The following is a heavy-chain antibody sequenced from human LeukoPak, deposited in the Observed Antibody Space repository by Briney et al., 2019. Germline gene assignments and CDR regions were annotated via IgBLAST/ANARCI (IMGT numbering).Heavy chain of an antibody. Sequence: PSETLSLTCTVSGGSISSYYWSWIRQPPGKGLEWVGYIYYSGSTNYNPSLKSRVTISVDTSKNQCSLKPSPVTAADTAVYYCAREGGDGDGDAFDIWGQGTMVTVSS. CDR3: AREGGDGDGDAFDI. CDR2: IYYSGST. D-gene: IGHD4-17*01. V-gene: IGHV4-59*01. J-gene: IGHJ3*02. CDR1: GGSISSYY.